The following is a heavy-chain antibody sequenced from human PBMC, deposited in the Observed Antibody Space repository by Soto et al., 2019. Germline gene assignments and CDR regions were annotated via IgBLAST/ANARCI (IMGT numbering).Heavy chain of an antibody. V-gene: IGHV4-59*01. CDR1: GGSISSYY. CDR2: IYYSGST. D-gene: IGHD6-6*01. CDR3: ARWEGSSSRVFDY. Sequence: SETLSLTCTVSGGSISSYYWSWIRQPPGKGLEWIGYIYYSGSTNYNPSLKSRVTISVDTSKNQFSLKLSSVTAADTAVYYCARWEGSSSRVFDYWGQGTLVTVSS. J-gene: IGHJ4*02.